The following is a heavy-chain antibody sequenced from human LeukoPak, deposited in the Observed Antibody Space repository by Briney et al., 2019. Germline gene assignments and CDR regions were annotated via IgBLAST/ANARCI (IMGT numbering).Heavy chain of an antibody. J-gene: IGHJ5*01. Sequence: GGSLRLSCAASGFTFTKNWMHWVRQAPGKGLVWVSLIKDDGSGTTYADSVKGRFTISRDNAKNTVYLQMNSLRAEDTAIYYCARDRFHAVDSWGQGTLVTVSP. CDR1: GFTFTKNW. V-gene: IGHV3-74*03. D-gene: IGHD3-3*01. CDR3: ARDRFHAVDS. CDR2: IKDDGSGT.